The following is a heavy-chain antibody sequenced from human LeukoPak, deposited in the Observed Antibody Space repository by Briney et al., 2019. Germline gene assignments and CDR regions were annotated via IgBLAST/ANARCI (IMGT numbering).Heavy chain of an antibody. CDR3: ATDPTGHRYGSFWFDP. V-gene: IGHV1-24*01. Sequence: ASVKVSCKVSGYTLTELSMHWVRQAPGKGLEWMGGFDPEDGETIYAQKFQGRVTMTEDTSTDTAYMELSSLRSEDTAVYYCATDPTGHRYGSFWFDPWGQGTLVTVSS. CDR1: GYTLTELS. J-gene: IGHJ5*02. CDR2: FDPEDGET. D-gene: IGHD3-10*01.